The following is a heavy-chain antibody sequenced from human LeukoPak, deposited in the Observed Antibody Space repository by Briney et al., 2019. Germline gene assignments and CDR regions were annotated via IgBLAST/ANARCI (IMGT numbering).Heavy chain of an antibody. CDR3: ARHRDYSIDYFDY. Sequence: SETLSLTCTVSGGSISGSIYYWGWIRQPPGKGLEWIGSIYYSGSTYYNPSLKSRVTISVDTSKNQFSLKVNSVTAADTAVYYCARHRDYSIDYFDYWGQGTLVTVSS. CDR1: GGSISGSIYY. D-gene: IGHD4-11*01. CDR2: IYYSGST. J-gene: IGHJ4*02. V-gene: IGHV4-39*01.